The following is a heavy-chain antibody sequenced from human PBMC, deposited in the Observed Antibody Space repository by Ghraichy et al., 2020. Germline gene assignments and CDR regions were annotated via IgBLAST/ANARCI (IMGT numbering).Heavy chain of an antibody. CDR1: GYSFTSYW. D-gene: IGHD6-19*01. Sequence: GESLNISCKGSGYSFTSYWIGWVRQMPGKGLEWMGIIYPGDSDTRYSPSFQGQVTISADKSISTAYLQWSSLKASDTAMYYCARGQGLARPPDAFYIWGEGTIVTVSS. CDR2: IYPGDSDT. J-gene: IGHJ3*02. CDR3: ARGQGLARPPDAFYI. V-gene: IGHV5-51*01.